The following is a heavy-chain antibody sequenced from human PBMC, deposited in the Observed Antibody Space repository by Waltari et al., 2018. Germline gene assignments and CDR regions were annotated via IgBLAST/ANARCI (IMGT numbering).Heavy chain of an antibody. Sequence: QVQLVQSGAEVKKPGSSVKVSCKASGGTFSRYTISWVRQAPGQGLEWMGRIIPILGIANYAQKFQGRGTITADKATSTAYMELSSLRSEDTAVYYCATQSGSYWDYWGQGTLVTVSS. D-gene: IGHD1-26*01. CDR2: IIPILGIA. CDR3: ATQSGSYWDY. V-gene: IGHV1-69*02. J-gene: IGHJ4*02. CDR1: GGTFSRYT.